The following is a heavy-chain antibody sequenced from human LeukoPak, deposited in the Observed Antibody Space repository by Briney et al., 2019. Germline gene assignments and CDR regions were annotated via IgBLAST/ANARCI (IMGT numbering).Heavy chain of an antibody. CDR1: GGSISSYY. D-gene: IGHD5-12*01. Sequence: PSETLSLTCTVSGGSISSYYWSWIRQPPGKGLEWIGYIYYSGSTNYNPSLKSRVTISVDTSKNQFSLNLSSVTAADTAVYYCARGRSGYSGYDVPGWFDPWGQGTLVTVSS. J-gene: IGHJ5*02. CDR2: IYYSGST. V-gene: IGHV4-59*01. CDR3: ARGRSGYSGYDVPGWFDP.